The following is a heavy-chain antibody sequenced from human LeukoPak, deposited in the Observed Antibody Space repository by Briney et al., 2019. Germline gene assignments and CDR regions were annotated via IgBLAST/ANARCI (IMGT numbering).Heavy chain of an antibody. D-gene: IGHD2-2*01. CDR2: INAGNGNT. V-gene: IGHV1-3*01. CDR3: ARDPLLGYCSSTSCYPPSYYFDY. J-gene: IGHJ4*02. Sequence: ASVKASCKASGYTFTSYAMHWVRQAPGQRLEWMGWINAGNGNTKYSQKFQGRVTITRDTSASTAYMELSSLRSEDTAVYYCARDPLLGYCSSTSCYPPSYYFDYWGQGTLVTVSS. CDR1: GYTFTSYA.